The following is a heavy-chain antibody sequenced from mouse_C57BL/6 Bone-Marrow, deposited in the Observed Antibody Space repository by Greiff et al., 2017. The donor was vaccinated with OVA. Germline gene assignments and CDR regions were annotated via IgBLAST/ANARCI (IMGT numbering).Heavy chain of an antibody. J-gene: IGHJ1*03. V-gene: IGHV1-39*01. CDR3: AFYYGSSYRYFDV. D-gene: IGHD1-1*01. CDR2: INPNYGTT. Sequence: EVQLQQSGPELVKPGASVKISCKASGYSFTDYNMHWVKQSNGKSLEWFGVINPNYGTTSYNQKFKGKATLTVDQSSSTAYMQLNSLTSEDSAVYYCAFYYGSSYRYFDVWGTGTTVTVSS. CDR1: GYSFTDYN.